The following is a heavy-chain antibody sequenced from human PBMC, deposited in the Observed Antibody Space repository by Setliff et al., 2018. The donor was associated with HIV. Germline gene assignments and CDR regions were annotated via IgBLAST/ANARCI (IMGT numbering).Heavy chain of an antibody. V-gene: IGHV1-2*02. CDR1: GYTFTAYY. CDR2: INPNSGDT. Sequence: GASVMVSCKSSGYTFTAYYLHWVRQAPGQGLEWMGWINPNSGDTAYAQKFQGRVTMTRVTSISTAYMELTRLTSDDTAVYYCARVTVSGRGLHFWGQGTLVTVSS. D-gene: IGHD4-4*01. CDR3: ARVTVSGRGLHF. J-gene: IGHJ4*02.